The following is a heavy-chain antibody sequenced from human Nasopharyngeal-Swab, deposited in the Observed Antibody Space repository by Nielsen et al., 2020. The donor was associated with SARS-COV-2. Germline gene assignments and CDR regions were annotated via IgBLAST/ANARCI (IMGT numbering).Heavy chain of an antibody. Sequence: WVRQAPGQGLEWMGRINPNSGGTNYAQKFQGRVTMTRDTSISTAYMELSRLRSDDTAVYYCARDSKVGATAPYYGMDAWGQGTTVTVSS. J-gene: IGHJ6*02. D-gene: IGHD1-26*01. CDR3: ARDSKVGATAPYYGMDA. CDR2: INPNSGGT. V-gene: IGHV1-2*06.